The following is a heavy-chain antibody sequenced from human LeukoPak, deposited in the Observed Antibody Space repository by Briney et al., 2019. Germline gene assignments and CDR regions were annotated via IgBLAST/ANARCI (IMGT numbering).Heavy chain of an antibody. D-gene: IGHD6-13*01. J-gene: IGHJ3*02. CDR2: ISGYNGNT. V-gene: IGHV1-18*01. Sequence: GASVKVSCKASGYTFTTYNINWVRQAPGQGLEWMGWISGYNGNTNYAQKLQGRVTMTTDTSTSTAYMELRSLKSDDTAVYYCARDPKLAAAGTGDAFDIWGQGTVVTVSS. CDR1: GYTFTTYN. CDR3: ARDPKLAAAGTGDAFDI.